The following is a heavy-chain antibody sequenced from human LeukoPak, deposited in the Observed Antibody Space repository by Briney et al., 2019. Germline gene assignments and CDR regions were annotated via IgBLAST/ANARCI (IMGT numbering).Heavy chain of an antibody. Sequence: GGSLRLSCAASGFTFSSYAMSWVRQAPGKGLEWVSAISGSGGSTYYADSVKGRFTIPRDNAKNTLYLQMNSLRAEDTAVYYCAKDRTLYSSSWYYFGYWGQGTLVTVSS. V-gene: IGHV3-23*01. CDR3: AKDRTLYSSSWYYFGY. D-gene: IGHD6-13*01. J-gene: IGHJ4*02. CDR2: ISGSGGST. CDR1: GFTFSSYA.